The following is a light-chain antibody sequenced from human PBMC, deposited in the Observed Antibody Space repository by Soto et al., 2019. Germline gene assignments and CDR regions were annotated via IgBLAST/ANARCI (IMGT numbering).Light chain of an antibody. CDR2: DVN. Sequence: QSALTQPRSVSGSPGQSVTISCTGTSSDVGRYDYVSWYQHHPGKAPKLLIYDVNKWPSGVPDRFSGSKSGNTASLSISGLQAEDEADYSCCSKAGTSTAVFGGGTKLTVL. CDR3: CSKAGTSTAV. CDR1: SSDVGRYDY. J-gene: IGLJ2*01. V-gene: IGLV2-11*01.